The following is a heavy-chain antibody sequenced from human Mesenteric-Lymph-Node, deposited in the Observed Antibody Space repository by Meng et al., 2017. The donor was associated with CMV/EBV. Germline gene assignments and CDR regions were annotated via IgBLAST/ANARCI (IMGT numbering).Heavy chain of an antibody. CDR3: ARQDIVVVPAARHAYFDY. J-gene: IGHJ4*02. CDR2: IYPGDYDT. D-gene: IGHD2-2*01. Sequence: GESLKISCKGSGYSFTSYWIGWVRQMPGKGLEWMGIIYPGDYDTRYSPFFQGQVTISADKSISTAYLQWSSLKASDTAMYYCARQDIVVVPAARHAYFDYWGQGTLVTVSS. V-gene: IGHV5-51*01. CDR1: GYSFTSYW.